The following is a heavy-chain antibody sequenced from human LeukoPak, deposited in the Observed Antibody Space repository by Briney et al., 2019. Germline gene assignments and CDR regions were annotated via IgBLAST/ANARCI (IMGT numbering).Heavy chain of an antibody. CDR2: INPNSGGT. Sequence: ASVTVSCKASGYTFTGYYMHWVRQAPGQGLEWMGWINPNSGGTNYAQKFQGRVTMTRDTSISTAYMELSRLRSDDTAVYYCARDLLPWLVLGNPDYWGQGTLVTVSS. CDR1: GYTFTGYY. D-gene: IGHD6-19*01. V-gene: IGHV1-2*02. CDR3: ARDLLPWLVLGNPDY. J-gene: IGHJ4*02.